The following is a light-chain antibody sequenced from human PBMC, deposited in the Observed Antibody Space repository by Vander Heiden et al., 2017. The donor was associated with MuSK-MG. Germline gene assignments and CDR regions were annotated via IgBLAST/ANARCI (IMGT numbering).Light chain of an antibody. V-gene: IGLV3-21*02. Sequence: VYDDRDRPSGIPERFSGLSSGSTATLTISRVEDGDEADYYCQVWDRKTGHVAFGGGTKLTVL. CDR3: QVWDRKTGHVA. CDR2: DDR. J-gene: IGLJ2*01.